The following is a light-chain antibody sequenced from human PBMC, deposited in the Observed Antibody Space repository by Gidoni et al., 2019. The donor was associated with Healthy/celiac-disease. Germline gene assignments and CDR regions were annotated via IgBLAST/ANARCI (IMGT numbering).Light chain of an antibody. V-gene: IGKV1-9*01. CDR3: QQRNSYPPYT. Sequence: INLTQSPSFLSASVGDRVTSTFRPSRGISSYLAWYQQKPGKAPKLLIYAASTLQSGVPSRFSGSGSGTEFTLTISCLQPEDFATYYCQQRNSYPPYTFXXXTKLEIK. CDR2: AAS. CDR1: RGISSY. J-gene: IGKJ2*01.